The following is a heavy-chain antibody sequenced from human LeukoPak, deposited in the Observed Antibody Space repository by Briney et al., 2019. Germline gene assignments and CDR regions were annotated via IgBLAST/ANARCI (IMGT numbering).Heavy chain of an antibody. J-gene: IGHJ4*02. CDR2: IYYSGSA. D-gene: IGHD6-6*01. CDR3: ARARIAARPFSA. Sequence: SQTLSLTCTVSGGSISSGDYFWSWIRQPPGKGLEWIGYIYYSGSAYYNPSLKSRVTISVDTSKNQFSLKLSSVTAADTAVYYCARARIAARPFSAWGQGTLVTVSS. V-gene: IGHV4-30-4*08. CDR1: GGSISSGDYF.